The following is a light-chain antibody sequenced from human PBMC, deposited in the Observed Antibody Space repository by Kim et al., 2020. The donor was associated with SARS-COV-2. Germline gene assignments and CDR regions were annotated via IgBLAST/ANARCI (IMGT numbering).Light chain of an antibody. V-gene: IGKV3-15*01. Sequence: EIVMTQSPGTLSVSPGERATLSCRASQIVGTNLAWYQQKPGQSPRLLIYGASTRATGVPGRFSGSGSGTEFTLTISSLQSEDFAVYYCQQYVSWMFGQGTKVEIK. J-gene: IGKJ1*01. CDR1: QIVGTN. CDR2: GAS. CDR3: QQYVSWM.